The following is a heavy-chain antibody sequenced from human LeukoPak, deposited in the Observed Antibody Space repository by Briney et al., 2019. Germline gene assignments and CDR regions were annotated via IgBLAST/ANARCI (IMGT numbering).Heavy chain of an antibody. Sequence: GGSLRLSCAASGFTFSTNWMHWVRQAPGKGLVWVSRINSDGSSTSYADSVKGRFTISRDNAKNTLYLQISSLRAEDTAVYYCARDRGYCSGGSCYNYYGMDVWGQGTTVTVSS. CDR3: ARDRGYCSGGSCYNYYGMDV. CDR2: INSDGSST. V-gene: IGHV3-74*01. D-gene: IGHD2-15*01. CDR1: GFTFSTNW. J-gene: IGHJ6*02.